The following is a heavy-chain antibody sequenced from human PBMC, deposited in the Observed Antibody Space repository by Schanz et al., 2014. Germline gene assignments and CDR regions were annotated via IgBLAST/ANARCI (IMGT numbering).Heavy chain of an antibody. J-gene: IGHJ6*02. D-gene: IGHD3-10*01. CDR2: ISVYHGHT. Sequence: QVQLVQSGGEVKKPGASATVSCKASGYTFNNHGISWVRQAPGQGLEWMGWISVYHGHTNYAEKVHGRVTMITDTSTSTAYMELRSLISDDTAVYYCVRDAGWAFGDYHGMDVWGQGTSVTVSS. CDR1: GYTFNNHG. CDR3: VRDAGWAFGDYHGMDV. V-gene: IGHV1-18*01.